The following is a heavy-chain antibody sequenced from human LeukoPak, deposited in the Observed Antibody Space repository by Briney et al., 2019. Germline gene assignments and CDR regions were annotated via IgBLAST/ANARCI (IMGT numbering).Heavy chain of an antibody. J-gene: IGHJ4*02. CDR2: IYYSGST. V-gene: IGHV4-59*08. D-gene: IGHD6-19*01. CDR1: GGSISSYY. Sequence: SETLSLTCTVSGGSISSYYRSWIRQPPGKGLEWIGYIYYSGSTNYNPSLKSRVTISVDTSKNQFSLKLSSVTAADTAVYYCAGGPVAGNYYFDYWGQGTLVTVSS. CDR3: AGGPVAGNYYFDY.